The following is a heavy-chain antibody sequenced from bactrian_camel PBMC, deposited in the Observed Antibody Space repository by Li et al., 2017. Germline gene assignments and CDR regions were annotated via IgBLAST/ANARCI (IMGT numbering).Heavy chain of an antibody. CDR3: VKGQSELWDFGY. J-gene: IGHJ6*01. CDR2: ISDISTGT. Sequence: VQLVESGGGLVQPGGSLKLSCAASGFTFSGYAMSWVRQAPGKGLEWVSGISDISTGTYYPNSVKGRFTISRDNVKNTLYLQLNSLKTEDTAMYYCVKGQSELWDFGYWGQGTQVTVS. D-gene: IGHD5*01. V-gene: IGHV3S31*01. CDR1: GFTFSGYA.